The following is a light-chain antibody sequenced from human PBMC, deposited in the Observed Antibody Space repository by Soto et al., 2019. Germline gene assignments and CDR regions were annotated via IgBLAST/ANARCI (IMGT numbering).Light chain of an antibody. Sequence: EIVLTQSPGTLSLSPGERATLSCRASQSVSSRSLAWYQQKPGQAPRLLIYAASNRASGIPGRFSGSGSGTDFTPTISRLEPEDFAVYYCQQYVGSPPLYTFGQGTKLEIK. CDR3: QQYVGSPPLYT. J-gene: IGKJ2*01. CDR2: AAS. CDR1: QSVSSRS. V-gene: IGKV3-20*01.